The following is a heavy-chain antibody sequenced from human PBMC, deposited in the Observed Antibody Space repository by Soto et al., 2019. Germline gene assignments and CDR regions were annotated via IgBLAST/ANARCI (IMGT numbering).Heavy chain of an antibody. CDR3: AVNGAHYYYYYYMDV. CDR1: GGSISSGGYY. J-gene: IGHJ6*03. CDR2: IYYSGST. Sequence: QVQLQESGPGLVKPSQTLSLTCTVSGGSISSGGYYWSWIRQHPGKGLEWIGYIYYSGSTYYNPSLKSRVTISVDTSKNQFSLKLSSVTAADTAVYYCAVNGAHYYYYYYMDVWGKGTTVTVSS. D-gene: IGHD7-27*01. V-gene: IGHV4-31*03.